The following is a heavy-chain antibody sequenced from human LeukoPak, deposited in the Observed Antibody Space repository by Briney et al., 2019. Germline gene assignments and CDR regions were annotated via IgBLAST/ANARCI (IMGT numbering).Heavy chain of an antibody. CDR1: GYTFTGYY. CDR2: INPNSGGT. Sequence: ASVKVSCKASGYTFTGYYMHWVRQAPGQGLEWMGWINPNSGGTNYAQKFQGRVTMTRDTSTSTVYMELSSLRSEDTAVYYCARDRILIAAAAYDAFDIWGQGTMVTVSS. CDR3: ARDRILIAAAAYDAFDI. J-gene: IGHJ3*02. D-gene: IGHD6-13*01. V-gene: IGHV1-2*02.